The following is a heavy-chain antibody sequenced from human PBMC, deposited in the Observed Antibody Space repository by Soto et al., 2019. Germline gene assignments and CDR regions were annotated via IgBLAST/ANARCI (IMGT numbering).Heavy chain of an antibody. D-gene: IGHD3-3*01. Sequence: TSETLSLTCAVYGGSFSGYYWSWIRQPPGKGLEWIGEINHNGSTHYNPSLKSRVTISVDLSKNQFPLRLNSVTAADTAVYYCARGRGVTIFGVVLLHHFDFWGQGTPVTVSS. CDR2: INHNGST. J-gene: IGHJ4*02. CDR3: ARGRGVTIFGVVLLHHFDF. CDR1: GGSFSGYY. V-gene: IGHV4-34*01.